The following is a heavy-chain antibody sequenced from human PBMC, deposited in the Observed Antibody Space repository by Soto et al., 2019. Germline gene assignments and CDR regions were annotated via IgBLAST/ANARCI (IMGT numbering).Heavy chain of an antibody. V-gene: IGHV4-39*01. CDR1: GGSISSSSYY. CDR2: IYYSGST. CDR3: ARLHGYYGMDV. J-gene: IGHJ6*02. Sequence: PSETLSLTCTVSGGSISSSSYYWGWIRQPPGKGLEWIGSIYYSGSTYYNPSLKSRVTISVDTSKNQFSLKLSSVTAADTAVYYYARLHGYYGMDVWGQGTTVTVSS.